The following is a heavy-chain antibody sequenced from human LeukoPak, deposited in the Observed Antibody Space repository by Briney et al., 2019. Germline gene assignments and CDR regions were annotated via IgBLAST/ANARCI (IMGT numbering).Heavy chain of an antibody. D-gene: IGHD5-24*01. CDR2: IYPADSDT. J-gene: IGHJ4*02. CDR1: GYSFPNYW. CDR3: ARRKGDGYNSPFDY. Sequence: SGESLKISCKGFGYSFPNYWIGWVRQMPGQGLEWMGIIYPADSDTRYIPSFQGQVTISADKSINTAYLQWTSLKASDTAMYYCARRKGDGYNSPFDYWGQGTLVTVSS. V-gene: IGHV5-51*01.